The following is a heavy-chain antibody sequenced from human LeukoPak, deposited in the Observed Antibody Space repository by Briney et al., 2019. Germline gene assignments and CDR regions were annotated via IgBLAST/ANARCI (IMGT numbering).Heavy chain of an antibody. D-gene: IGHD3-10*01. Sequence: SETLSLTCTVSGGSISSYYWSWIRQPPGKGLEWIGYIYYSGSTNYNPSLKSRVTISVDTSKNQFSLKLSSVTAADTAVYYCASGEFDYFDYWGQGTLVTVSS. V-gene: IGHV4-59*01. CDR3: ASGEFDYFDY. CDR2: IYYSGST. J-gene: IGHJ4*02. CDR1: GGSISSYY.